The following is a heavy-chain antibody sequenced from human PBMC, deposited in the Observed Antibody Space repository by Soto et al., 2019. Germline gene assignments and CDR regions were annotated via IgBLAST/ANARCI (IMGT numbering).Heavy chain of an antibody. J-gene: IGHJ5*02. CDR3: ARLRGETANTWXDP. CDR1: GDSINSVDHY. V-gene: IGHV4-30-4*01. CDR2: IYHSGST. D-gene: IGHD3-10*01. Sequence: SETLSLTCTVSGDSINSVDHYWSWIRQPPGKGLEWMGYIYHSGSTHYNPSLNSRLTISIDTSTNRFSLNLTSVTAADTAVYFCARLRGETANTWXDPWGQEDLLTVSS.